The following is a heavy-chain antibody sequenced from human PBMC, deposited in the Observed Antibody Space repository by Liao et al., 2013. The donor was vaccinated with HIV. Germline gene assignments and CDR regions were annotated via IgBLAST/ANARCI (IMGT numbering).Heavy chain of an antibody. Sequence: QVQLQESGPGLVRPSETLSLTCTVSGDSISAFYWNWIRQPAGKGLEWIGRIYSNGTTNYNPSLKSRVSMSVDTSKNQFSLKLRSVTAADTAVYFCARGPRIPATIYYFDSWGQGTLVTVSS. CDR2: IYSNGTT. CDR1: GDSISAFY. CDR3: ARGPRIPATIYYFDS. V-gene: IGHV4-4*07. D-gene: IGHD6-6*01. J-gene: IGHJ4*02.